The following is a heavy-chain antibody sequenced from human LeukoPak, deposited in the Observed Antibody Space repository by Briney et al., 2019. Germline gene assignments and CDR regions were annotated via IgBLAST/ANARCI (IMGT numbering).Heavy chain of an antibody. Sequence: HPGRSLRLSCAASGFTFSSYAMHWVRQAPGKGLEWVAVISYDGSNKYYADSVKGRFTISRDNSKNTLYLQMNSLRAEDTAVYYCAKDLHRNLESPGGWGQGTLVTVSS. J-gene: IGHJ4*02. D-gene: IGHD3-3*01. CDR1: GFTFSSYA. CDR2: ISYDGSNK. V-gene: IGHV3-30-3*01. CDR3: AKDLHRNLESPGG.